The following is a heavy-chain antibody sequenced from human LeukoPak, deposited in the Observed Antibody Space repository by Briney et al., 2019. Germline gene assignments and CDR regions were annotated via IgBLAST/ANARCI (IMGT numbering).Heavy chain of an antibody. Sequence: PGGSLRLSCAASGFTFSSYALRWVRQAPGKGLEWVAVISYDGSNKYYADSVKGRFTISRDNSKNTLYLHVNSLRGEDTAVYYCARGPGRTKPFFDYWGQGTLVTVSS. J-gene: IGHJ4*02. V-gene: IGHV3-30-3*01. CDR3: ARGPGRTKPFFDY. D-gene: IGHD1-7*01. CDR2: ISYDGSNK. CDR1: GFTFSSYA.